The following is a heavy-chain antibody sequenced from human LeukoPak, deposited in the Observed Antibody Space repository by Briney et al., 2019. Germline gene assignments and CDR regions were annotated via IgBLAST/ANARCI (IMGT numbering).Heavy chain of an antibody. D-gene: IGHD1-26*01. CDR2: INHSGST. V-gene: IGHV4-34*01. J-gene: IGHJ4*02. Sequence: SETLSLTCAVYGGSFSGYYWSWIRQPPGKGLEWIGEINHSGSTNYNPSLKSRVTISVDTSKNQFSLKLSSVTAADTAVYYCARDRSYYRRISIDYWGQGTLVTVSS. CDR1: GGSFSGYY. CDR3: ARDRSYYRRISIDY.